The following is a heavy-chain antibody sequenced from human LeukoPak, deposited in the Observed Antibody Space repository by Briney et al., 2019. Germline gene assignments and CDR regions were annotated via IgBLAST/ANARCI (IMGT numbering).Heavy chain of an antibody. D-gene: IGHD3-3*01. CDR3: AKDGSITIFGVVINDPYYFDY. Sequence: GGSLRLSCAASGFTFSSYAMSWVRQAPGKGLEWVSATSGSGGSTYYADSVKGRFTISRDNSKNTLYLQMNSLRAEDTAVYYCAKDGSITIFGVVINDPYYFDYWGQGTLVTVSS. V-gene: IGHV3-23*01. CDR2: TSGSGGST. CDR1: GFTFSSYA. J-gene: IGHJ4*02.